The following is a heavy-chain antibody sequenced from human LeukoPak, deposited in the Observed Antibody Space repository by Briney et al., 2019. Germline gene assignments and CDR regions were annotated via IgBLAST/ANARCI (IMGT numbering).Heavy chain of an antibody. Sequence: SETLSLTCTVSGGSISSYYWSWIRQPAGKGLEWIGYTYYSGSTSYNPSLKSRVTISIDTSKNQFSLKLRSGTAADTAVYYCARAVQLERPPPLIGYYYMDVWGKGTTVTVSS. CDR2: TYYSGST. CDR3: ARAVQLERPPPLIGYYYMDV. CDR1: GGSISSYY. D-gene: IGHD1-1*01. J-gene: IGHJ6*03. V-gene: IGHV4-59*01.